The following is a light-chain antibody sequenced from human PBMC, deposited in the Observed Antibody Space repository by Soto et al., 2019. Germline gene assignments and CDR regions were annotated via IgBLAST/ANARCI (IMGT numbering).Light chain of an antibody. J-gene: IGKJ1*01. CDR3: QQRSNGGGVWT. CDR1: QSVSSF. CDR2: DAS. Sequence: EIVLTQSPATLSLSPGERATLSCRASQSVSSFLAWYLQKPGQAPMLLIYDASNRATGITARFSGSGSGTDFALILGIVEAVAVAVYYCQQRSNGGGVWTFVQGNKVEIK. V-gene: IGKV3-11*01.